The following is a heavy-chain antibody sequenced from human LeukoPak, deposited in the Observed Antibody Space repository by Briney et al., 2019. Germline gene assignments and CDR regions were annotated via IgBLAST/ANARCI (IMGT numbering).Heavy chain of an antibody. V-gene: IGHV3-30-3*01. Sequence: GGSLRLSCAASGFTFSSYAMHWVRQAPGKGLEWVAVISYDGSNKYYADSVKGRFTISRDNSKNTLYLQMNSLRAEDTAVYYCARDGLLRWAPDRAVDYWGQGTLVTVSS. CDR3: ARDGLLRWAPDRAVDY. D-gene: IGHD5-24*01. CDR2: ISYDGSNK. J-gene: IGHJ4*02. CDR1: GFTFSSYA.